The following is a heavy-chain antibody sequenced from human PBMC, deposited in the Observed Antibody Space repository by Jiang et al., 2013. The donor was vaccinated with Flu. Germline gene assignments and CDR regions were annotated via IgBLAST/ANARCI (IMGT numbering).Heavy chain of an antibody. Sequence: GPGLVKPSQTLSLTCTVSGGSISTGGYYWSWIRQHPGKGLEWIGYIYYNGNPYYNPSLKSLVTISVDTSRNQFSLNLNSVTAADTAVYYCARVIYSRSYYDAFGYLGPRDNGHVSS. CDR2: IYYNGNP. V-gene: IGHV4-31*01. J-gene: IGHJ3*02. CDR1: GGSISTGGYY. CDR3: ARVIYSRSYYDAFGY. D-gene: IGHD1-26*01.